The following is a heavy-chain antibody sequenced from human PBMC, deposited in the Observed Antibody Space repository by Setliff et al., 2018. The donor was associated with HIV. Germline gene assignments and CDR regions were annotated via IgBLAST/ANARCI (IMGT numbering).Heavy chain of an antibody. V-gene: IGHV4-31*03. D-gene: IGHD3-10*01. J-gene: IGHJ5*02. CDR3: ARTKGGSKHGSFWDS. Sequence: PSETLSLTCTVSGGSISSGGYYWSWIRQHPGKGLEWIGYIYYNGITYYNPSLESRVSISVDLSKNQFSLKLNSVTVADTAVYYCARTKGGSKHGSFWDSWGQGILVTVSS. CDR2: IYYNGIT. CDR1: GGSISSGGYY.